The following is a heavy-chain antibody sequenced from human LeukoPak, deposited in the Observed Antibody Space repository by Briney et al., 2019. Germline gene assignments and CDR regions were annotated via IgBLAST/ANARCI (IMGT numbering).Heavy chain of an antibody. V-gene: IGHV3-23*01. D-gene: IGHD2-15*01. J-gene: IGHJ4*02. CDR3: AKGGAYCSGGSCSNFDY. CDR2: XGSGDDT. Sequence: XGSGDDTHYADSVRGRFTISRDNSKNTLYLQMNSLRAEDTAVYFCAKGGAYCSGGSCSNFDYWGQGTLVTVSS.